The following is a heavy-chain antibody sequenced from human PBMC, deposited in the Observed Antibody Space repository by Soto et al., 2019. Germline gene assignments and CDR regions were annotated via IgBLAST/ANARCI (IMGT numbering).Heavy chain of an antibody. Sequence: QVHLQESGPGLVKASETLSLTCTVSGGSIRSYYWTWIRQPPGKGLEWLGYIFYSGSTFYNPSLKSRVTISIPTTKSQFSLQLTSVTAADTAVYYCARGAADTAMVDSWGQGTLVNVSS. CDR2: IFYSGST. V-gene: IGHV4-59*01. D-gene: IGHD5-18*01. CDR3: ARGAADTAMVDS. CDR1: GGSIRSYY. J-gene: IGHJ4*02.